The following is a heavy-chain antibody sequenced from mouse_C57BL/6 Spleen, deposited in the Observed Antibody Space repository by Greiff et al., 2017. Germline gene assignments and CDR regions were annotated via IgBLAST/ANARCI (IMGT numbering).Heavy chain of an antibody. V-gene: IGHV5-17*01. J-gene: IGHJ2*01. CDR3: ARGNYDYFDY. Sequence: EVQLQESGGGLVKPGGSLKLSCAASGFTFSDYGMHWVRQAPEKGLEWVAYISSGSSTIYYADTVKGRFTISRDNAKNTLFLQMTSLRSEDTAMYYCARGNYDYFDYWGQGTTLTVSS. CDR2: ISSGSSTI. D-gene: IGHD2-4*01. CDR1: GFTFSDYG.